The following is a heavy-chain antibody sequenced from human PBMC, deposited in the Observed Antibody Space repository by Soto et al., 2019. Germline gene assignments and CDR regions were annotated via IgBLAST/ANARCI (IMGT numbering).Heavy chain of an antibody. CDR1: GGSISSYY. CDR3: ARGKEWLTPFWFDP. J-gene: IGHJ5*02. CDR2: IYYSGST. V-gene: IGHV4-59*01. D-gene: IGHD3-3*01. Sequence: TSETLSLTCTVSGGSISSYYWSWIRQPPGKGLEWIGYIYYSGSTNYNPSLKSRVTISVDTSKNQFSLKLSSVTAADTAVYYCARGKEWLTPFWFDPWGQGTLVTVSS.